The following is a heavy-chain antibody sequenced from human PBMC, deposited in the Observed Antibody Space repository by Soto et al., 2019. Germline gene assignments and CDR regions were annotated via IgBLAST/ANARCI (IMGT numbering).Heavy chain of an antibody. CDR2: ISGSGGST. V-gene: IGHV3-23*01. Sequence: EVQLLESGGGLVQPGGSLRLSCAASGFTFSSYAMSWVRQAPGKGLEWVSAISGSGGSTYYADSVKGRFTISRDNSKNTLYLQMNSLRAEDTAVYYCANDRPDYGGNQGGGWFDPWGQGTLVTVSS. D-gene: IGHD4-17*01. CDR1: GFTFSSYA. J-gene: IGHJ5*02. CDR3: ANDRPDYGGNQGGGWFDP.